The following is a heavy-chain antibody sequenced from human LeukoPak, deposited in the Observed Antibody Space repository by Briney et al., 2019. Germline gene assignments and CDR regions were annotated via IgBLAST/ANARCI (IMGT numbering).Heavy chain of an antibody. CDR2: IYHSGST. CDR3: AGHQDGHNSGRFDY. J-gene: IGHJ4*02. CDR1: GYSISSGYY. Sequence: NPSETLSLTCAVSGYSISSGYYWGWIRQPPGKGLEWIGSIYHSGSTYYNPSLKSRVTISVDTSKNQFSLKLSSVTAADTAVYYCAGHQDGHNSGRFDYWGQGTLVTVSS. V-gene: IGHV4-38-2*01. D-gene: IGHD5-24*01.